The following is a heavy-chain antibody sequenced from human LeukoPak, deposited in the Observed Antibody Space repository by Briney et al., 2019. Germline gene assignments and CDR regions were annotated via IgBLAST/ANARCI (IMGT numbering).Heavy chain of an antibody. V-gene: IGHV1-18*01. Sequence: GASVKVSCKASGGTFSSYAISWVRQAPGQGLEWMGWISAYNGNTNYAQKLQGRVTMTTDTSTSTAYMELRSLRSDDTAVYYCARETTVSWFDPWGQGTLVTVSS. CDR3: ARETTVSWFDP. J-gene: IGHJ5*02. D-gene: IGHD4-17*01. CDR2: ISAYNGNT. CDR1: GGTFSSYA.